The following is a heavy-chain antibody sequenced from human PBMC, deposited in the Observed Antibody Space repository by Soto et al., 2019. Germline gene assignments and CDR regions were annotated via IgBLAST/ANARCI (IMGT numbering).Heavy chain of an antibody. CDR1: GYTFDDYA. V-gene: IGHV3-9*01. CDR3: AKDNGFGPVWGYFEH. Sequence: PVGSLRLSCAASGYTFDDYAMHWVRQAPGKGPEWVSGISWDSGSIGYADSVKGRFTISRDNAKNSLYLQMNSLRAEDTALYYCAKDNGFGPVWGYFEHWGQGTLVTVSS. CDR2: ISWDSGSI. J-gene: IGHJ1*01. D-gene: IGHD3-16*01.